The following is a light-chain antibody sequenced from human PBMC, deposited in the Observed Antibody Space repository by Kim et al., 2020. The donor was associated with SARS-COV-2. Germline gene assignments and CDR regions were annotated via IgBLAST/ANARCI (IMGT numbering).Light chain of an antibody. J-gene: IGLJ2*01. V-gene: IGLV10-54*04. Sequence: QAGLTQPPSVSRDWGQTATLTCTGNNNDVGNQGAAWLQQHQGHPPKLLSYRNSNRPSGISERFSASRSGNTASLTITGLQPEDEADYYCSTWYSSLRDVLFGGGTQLTVL. CDR3: STWYSSLRDVL. CDR2: RNS. CDR1: NNDVGNQG.